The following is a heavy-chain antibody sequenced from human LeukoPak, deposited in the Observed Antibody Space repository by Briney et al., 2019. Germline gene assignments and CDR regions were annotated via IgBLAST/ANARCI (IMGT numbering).Heavy chain of an antibody. CDR3: ASSNLGSLGQFDP. CDR1: GGSISSYY. J-gene: IGHJ5*02. Sequence: PSETLSLTCTVSGGSISSYYWTWIRQPPGQELEWIGYISYRGSTNYNPSFKSRVTISVDTSRSQVSLKLTSVTAADTAVYYCASSNLGSLGQFDPWGQGTLVTVSS. CDR2: ISYRGST. D-gene: IGHD3-10*01. V-gene: IGHV4-59*01.